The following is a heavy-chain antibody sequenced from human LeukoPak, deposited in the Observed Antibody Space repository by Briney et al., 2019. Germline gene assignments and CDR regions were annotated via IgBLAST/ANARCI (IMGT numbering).Heavy chain of an antibody. V-gene: IGHV3-7*01. CDR3: ARDPSSLRDSFDY. CDR2: IKEDGSEK. J-gene: IGHJ4*02. Sequence: GGSLRLSCAASGFTFSSYWMNWVRQAPGKGLEGVANIKEDGSEKYYVASVKGRFTISRDNAKNSLYLQMNSLRAEDTAVYYCARDPSSLRDSFDYWGQGTLVTVSS. CDR1: GFTFSSYW.